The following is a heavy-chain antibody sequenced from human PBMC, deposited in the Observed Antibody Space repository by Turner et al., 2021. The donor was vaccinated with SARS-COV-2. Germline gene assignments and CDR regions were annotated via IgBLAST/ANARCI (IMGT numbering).Heavy chain of an antibody. Sequence: QVKLQESGPGLLKPSQTRSLTCTVSGVSITSGSSFWPWIRQPAGRGLEWIGRIFTSGNTVGIPDYNPSLKSRVSISVDSSKNQFSLKLTSVTAADTAVYHCAKAVPGSGWFDPWGQGSLVTVSS. D-gene: IGHD3-10*01. V-gene: IGHV4-61*02. CDR1: GVSITSGSSF. CDR3: AKAVPGSGWFDP. CDR2: IFTSGNTVGIP. J-gene: IGHJ5*02.